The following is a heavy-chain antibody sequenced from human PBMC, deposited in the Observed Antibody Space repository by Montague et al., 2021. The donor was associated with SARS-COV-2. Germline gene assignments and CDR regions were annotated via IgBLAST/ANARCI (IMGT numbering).Heavy chain of an antibody. CDR3: ARQDAWAYCGDECYRGWFDS. J-gene: IGHJ5*01. CDR2: IFYNGST. V-gene: IGHV4-59*01. D-gene: IGHD2-21*01. CDR1: FGSISTYY. Sequence: SETLSLTCTVSFGSISTYYRSWIRQPPGKGLEWIGFIFYNGSTKYNPSLKRRVSISLDTSKNQYSLKLSSVTAADTAVYYCARQDAWAYCGDECYRGWFDSWGQGSQVTVSS.